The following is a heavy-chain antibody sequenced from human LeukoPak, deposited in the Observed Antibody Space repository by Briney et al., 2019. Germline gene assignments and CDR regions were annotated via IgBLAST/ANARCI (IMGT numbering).Heavy chain of an antibody. J-gene: IGHJ5*02. CDR3: ASNWNGALDP. V-gene: IGHV3-33*01. Sequence: GGSLRLACAASGFTFSSCGMHWVRQAPGKGLEWVAVIWYDGSNKYYADSVKGRFTISRDNSKNTLYLQMNSLRAEDTAVYYCASNWNGALDPWGQGTLVTVSS. D-gene: IGHD1-1*01. CDR2: IWYDGSNK. CDR1: GFTFSSCG.